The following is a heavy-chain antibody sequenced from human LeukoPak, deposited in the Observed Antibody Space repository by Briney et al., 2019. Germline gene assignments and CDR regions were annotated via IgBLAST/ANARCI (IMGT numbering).Heavy chain of an antibody. D-gene: IGHD3-9*01. V-gene: IGHV3-7*01. CDR2: IKEDGSEK. CDR1: GFTFSSYW. Sequence: GGSLRLSCAASGFTFSSYWMSWVRQAPGKGLEWVANIKEDGSEKYYVDSVKGRFTISRDNAKNSLYLQMNSLRAADTAVYYCARSARVLTGPYHFDYWGQGTLVTVSS. J-gene: IGHJ4*02. CDR3: ARSARVLTGPYHFDY.